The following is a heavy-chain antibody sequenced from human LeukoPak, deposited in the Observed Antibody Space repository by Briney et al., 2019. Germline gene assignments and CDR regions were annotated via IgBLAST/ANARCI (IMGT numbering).Heavy chain of an antibody. J-gene: IGHJ6*03. V-gene: IGHV1-69*13. CDR3: ARTRNYYYYMDV. Sequence: SVKVSCKASGGTFSSYAISWVRQAPGQGLEWMGGIIPIFGTANYAQKFQGRVTITADESTSTAYMELSSLRSEDTAVYYCARTRNYYYYMDVWGKGTTVTVSS. CDR2: IIPIFGTA. CDR1: GGTFSSYA.